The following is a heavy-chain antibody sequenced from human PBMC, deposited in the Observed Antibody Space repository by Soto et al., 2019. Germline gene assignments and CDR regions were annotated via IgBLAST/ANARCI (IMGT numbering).Heavy chain of an antibody. CDR2: LHSGGIT. CDR1: GFTVSFNY. Sequence: GGSLRLSCADSGFTVSFNYMSWVRQAPGKGLEWVSVLHSGGITHHADSVKGRFTISRDNSKNTLYLQMNSLRVEDTAIYYCAGEAAAGAEYSYYHYGMDVWGQGTTVTVSS. D-gene: IGHD6-13*01. J-gene: IGHJ6*02. CDR3: AGEAAAGAEYSYYHYGMDV. V-gene: IGHV3-53*01.